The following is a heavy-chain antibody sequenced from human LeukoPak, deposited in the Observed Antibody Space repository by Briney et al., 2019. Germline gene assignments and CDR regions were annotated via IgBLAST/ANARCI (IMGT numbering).Heavy chain of an antibody. D-gene: IGHD6-13*01. J-gene: IGHJ5*02. CDR1: GYTFTGYY. V-gene: IGHV1-2*02. CDR3: ASSGGIAAAGTVWFDP. Sequence: GASVKVSCKASGYTFTGYYMHWVRQAPGQGLEWMGWINPNSGGTNYAQKFQGRVTMTRDTSISTAYMELSRLRPDDTAVYYCASSGGIAAAGTVWFDPWGQGTLVTVSS. CDR2: INPNSGGT.